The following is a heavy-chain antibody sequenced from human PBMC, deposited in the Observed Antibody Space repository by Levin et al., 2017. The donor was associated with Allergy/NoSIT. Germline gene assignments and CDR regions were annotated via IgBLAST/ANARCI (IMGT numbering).Heavy chain of an antibody. Sequence: GESLKISCAASGLSFSSYEMNWVRQAPGKGLEYIAYISPGGDTIFYADAMKGRFTISRDNAKNSMYLQMDNLRAEDTAIYYCAKDRGGGATPFDLWGQGTLVTVSS. D-gene: IGHD1-26*01. V-gene: IGHV3-48*03. J-gene: IGHJ4*02. CDR1: GLSFSSYE. CDR2: ISPGGDTI. CDR3: AKDRGGGATPFDL.